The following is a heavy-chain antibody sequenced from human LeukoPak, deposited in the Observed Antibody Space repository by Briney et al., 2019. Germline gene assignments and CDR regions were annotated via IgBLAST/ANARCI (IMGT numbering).Heavy chain of an antibody. Sequence: GGSLRLSCAASGFTFSSYNMNWVRQAPGKGLEWVSYISSSTSTIYYAESVKGRFTTSRDNAKNSLYLQMNSLRDEDTAVYYCARDSRRIAASYYYGMDVWGQGTTVTVSS. D-gene: IGHD6-13*01. J-gene: IGHJ6*02. V-gene: IGHV3-48*02. CDR1: GFTFSSYN. CDR2: ISSSTSTI. CDR3: ARDSRRIAASYYYGMDV.